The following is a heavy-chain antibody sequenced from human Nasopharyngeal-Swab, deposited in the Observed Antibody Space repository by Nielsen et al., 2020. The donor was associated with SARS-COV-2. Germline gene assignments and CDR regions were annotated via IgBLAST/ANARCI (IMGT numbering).Heavy chain of an antibody. CDR3: ARLGGGGYYYYYYYMDV. Sequence: GSLRLSCTVSGGSISSYYWSWIRQPPGKGLEWIGYIYYSGSTNYNPSLKSRVTISVDTSKNQFSLKLSSVTAADTAVYYCARLGGGGYYYYYYYMDVWSKGTTVTVSS. J-gene: IGHJ6*03. CDR2: IYYSGST. D-gene: IGHD3-16*01. CDR1: GGSISSYY. V-gene: IGHV4-59*08.